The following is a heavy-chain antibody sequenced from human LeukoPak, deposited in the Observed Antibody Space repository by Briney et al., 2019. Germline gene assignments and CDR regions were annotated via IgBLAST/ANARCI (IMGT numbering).Heavy chain of an antibody. CDR2: ISSSSSYI. V-gene: IGHV3-21*01. CDR3: ARVLRRGYRYGYVDY. Sequence: PGGSLRLSCAASGFTFSSYSMNWVRQAPGKGLEWVSSISSSSSYIYYADSVKGRFTISRDNAKNSLYLQMNSLRAEDTAVYYCARVLRRGYRYGYVDYWGQGTLVTVSS. D-gene: IGHD5-18*01. J-gene: IGHJ4*02. CDR1: GFTFSSYS.